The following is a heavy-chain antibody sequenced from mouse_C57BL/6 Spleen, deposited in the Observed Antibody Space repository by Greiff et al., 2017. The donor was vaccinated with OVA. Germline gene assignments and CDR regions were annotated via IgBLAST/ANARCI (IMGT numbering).Heavy chain of an antibody. J-gene: IGHJ1*03. D-gene: IGHD2-5*01. CDR2: ISSGGSYT. Sequence: EVQLMESGGDLVKPGGSLKLSCAASGFTFSSYGMSWVRQTPDKRLEWVATISSGGSYTYYPDSVKGRFTISRDNAKNTLYLQMSSLKSEDTAMYYCARPSNGAFDVWGTGTTVTVSS. CDR3: ARPSNGAFDV. V-gene: IGHV5-6*01. CDR1: GFTFSSYG.